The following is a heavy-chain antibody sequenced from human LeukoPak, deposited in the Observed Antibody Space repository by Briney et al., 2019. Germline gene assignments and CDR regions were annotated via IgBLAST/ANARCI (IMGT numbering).Heavy chain of an antibody. D-gene: IGHD1-1*01. CDR2: INDSGTS. Sequence: SETLSLTCAVSGGSFSDYNWTWLRQSPDKGLEWIGGINDSGTSHYNPSLKSRVTISVDTAKNQFSLELRSVTAADTAVYYCARGLDLEGLDYWGQGTLVTVSS. CDR1: GGSFSDYN. CDR3: ARGLDLEGLDY. V-gene: IGHV4-34*01. J-gene: IGHJ4*02.